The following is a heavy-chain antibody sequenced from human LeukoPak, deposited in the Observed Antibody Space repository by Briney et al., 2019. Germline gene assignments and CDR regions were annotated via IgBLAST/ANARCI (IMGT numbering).Heavy chain of an antibody. V-gene: IGHV4-30-2*01. CDR3: ATRVAFDI. CDR2: IYHSGST. Sequence: SETLSLTCTVSGGSISSSSYYWSWIRQPPGKGLEWIGYIYHSGSTYYNPSLKSRVTISVDRSKNQFSLKLSSVTAADTAVYYCATRVAFDIWGQGTMVTVSS. D-gene: IGHD2-15*01. CDR1: GGSISSSSYY. J-gene: IGHJ3*02.